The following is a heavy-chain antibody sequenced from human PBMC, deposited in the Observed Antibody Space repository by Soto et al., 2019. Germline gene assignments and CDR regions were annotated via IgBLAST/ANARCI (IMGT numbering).Heavy chain of an antibody. CDR2: ISAHNGNT. Sequence: QVHLVQSGAEVKKPGASVKVSCKGSGYAFTTYGITWVRQAPGQGLEWMGWISAHNGNTNYAQKLQGRVTVTRDTSTSTAYMELRSMRSVDTAVYYCARGRYGAYWGQGALVTVSS. CDR3: ARGRYGAY. D-gene: IGHD3-10*01. CDR1: GYAFTTYG. J-gene: IGHJ4*02. V-gene: IGHV1-18*01.